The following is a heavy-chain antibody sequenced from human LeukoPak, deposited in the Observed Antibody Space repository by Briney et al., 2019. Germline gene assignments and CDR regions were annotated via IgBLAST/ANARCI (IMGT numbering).Heavy chain of an antibody. CDR3: ARNLNGDSAGYYYYYMNV. CDR2: ISSSGSTI. Sequence: GGSLRLSCAASGFTFSDYYMSWIRQAPGKGLAWVSYISSSGSTIYYADSVKGRFTISRDNAKNSLYLQMNSLRAEDTAVYYCARNLNGDSAGYYYYYMNVWAKGPRSPSP. CDR1: GFTFSDYY. V-gene: IGHV3-11*04. J-gene: IGHJ6*03. D-gene: IGHD4-17*01.